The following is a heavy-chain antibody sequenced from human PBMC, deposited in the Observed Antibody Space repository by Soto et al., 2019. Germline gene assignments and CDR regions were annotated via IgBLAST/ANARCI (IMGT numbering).Heavy chain of an antibody. J-gene: IGHJ4*02. CDR2: IIATGFNT. Sequence: VGSLRLSCAASGLTFSSYAMAWFRQAPGQGLEWVAAIIATGFNTYYADSVKGRFIVSRDNSNNTLYLQMTSLRADDTAVYYCAKDPTYCGGDCPPTPFDSWGQRTLVIVSS. D-gene: IGHD2-21*01. CDR1: GLTFSSYA. V-gene: IGHV3-23*01. CDR3: AKDPTYCGGDCPPTPFDS.